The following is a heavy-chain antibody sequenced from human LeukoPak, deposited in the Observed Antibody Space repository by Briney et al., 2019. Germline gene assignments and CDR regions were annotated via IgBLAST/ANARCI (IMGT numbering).Heavy chain of an antibody. V-gene: IGHV4-34*01. CDR2: INHSGST. CDR3: ARGHYDYIWGSYRYTDPGGLDY. CDR1: GGSFSGCY. D-gene: IGHD3-16*02. J-gene: IGHJ4*02. Sequence: SETLSLTCAVYGGSFSGCYWSWIRQPPGKGLEWIGEINHSGSTNYNPSLKSRVTISVDTSRNQFSLKLSSVTAADTAVYYCARGHYDYIWGSYRYTDPGGLDYWGQGTLVTVSS.